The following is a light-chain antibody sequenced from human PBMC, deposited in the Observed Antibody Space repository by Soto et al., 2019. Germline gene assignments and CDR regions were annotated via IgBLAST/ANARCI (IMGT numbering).Light chain of an antibody. CDR3: QHYNKWTSST. CDR1: QSISRD. Sequence: EIVMTQSPATLSVSPGDRATLSCRASQSISRDLAWYQQKPGQAPRLLIFAASTRATGIPARFSGSRSGKAFTLYISSLQSEVFSVYYCQHYNKWTSSTIGPGTKVHIK. CDR2: AAS. J-gene: IGKJ3*01. V-gene: IGKV3-15*01.